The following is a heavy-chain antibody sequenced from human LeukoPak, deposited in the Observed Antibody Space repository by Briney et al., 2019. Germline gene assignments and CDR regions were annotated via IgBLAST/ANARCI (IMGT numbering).Heavy chain of an antibody. CDR2: IYSGGST. J-gene: IGHJ4*02. CDR3: ASPTSYGNIAFGY. Sequence: GGSLRLSCAASGFTFSSYNMSWVRQAPGKGLEWVSVIYSGGSTYSADSVKARFNISRDNSKNTLYLQMNSLRAEDTAVYYCASPTSYGNIAFGYWGQGTLVTVSS. V-gene: IGHV3-53*01. D-gene: IGHD5-18*01. CDR1: GFTFSSYN.